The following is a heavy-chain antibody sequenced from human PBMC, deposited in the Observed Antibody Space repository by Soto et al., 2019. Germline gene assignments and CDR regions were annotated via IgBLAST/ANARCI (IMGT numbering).Heavy chain of an antibody. Sequence: PVGSLRLSCAASGFTFSSYWMHWVRQAPGKGLVWVSRINSDGSSTSYADSVKGRFTISRDNAKNTLYLQMNSLRAEDTAVYYCARDGPEYYDYVWGSYRQSPFDYWGQGTLVTVSS. J-gene: IGHJ4*02. D-gene: IGHD3-16*02. CDR2: INSDGSST. CDR3: ARDGPEYYDYVWGSYRQSPFDY. CDR1: GFTFSSYW. V-gene: IGHV3-74*01.